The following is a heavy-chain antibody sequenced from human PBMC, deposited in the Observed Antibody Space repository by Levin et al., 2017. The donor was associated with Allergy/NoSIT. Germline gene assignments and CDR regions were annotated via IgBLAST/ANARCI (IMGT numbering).Heavy chain of an antibody. D-gene: IGHD6-13*01. V-gene: IGHV4-34*01. CDR3: ARTRYSSSWSADY. CDR2: INHSGST. CDR1: GGSFSGYY. J-gene: IGHJ4*02. Sequence: SETLSLTCAVYGGSFSGYYWSWIRQPPGKGLEWIGEINHSGSTNYNPSLKSRVTISVDTSKNQFSLKLSSVTAADTAVYYCARTRYSSSWSADYWGQGTLVTVSS.